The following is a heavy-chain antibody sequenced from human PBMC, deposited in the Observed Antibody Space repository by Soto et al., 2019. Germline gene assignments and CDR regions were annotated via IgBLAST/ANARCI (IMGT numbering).Heavy chain of an antibody. CDR1: GFTFSSYA. Sequence: AGGSLRLSCAASGFTFSSYAMSWVRQAPGKGLEWVSAISGSGGSTYYADSVKGRFTISRDNSKNTLYLQMNSLRAEDTAVYYCAKDEYLAGYSGYQSWGQGTLVTVSS. CDR2: ISGSGGST. D-gene: IGHD5-12*01. J-gene: IGHJ4*02. V-gene: IGHV3-23*01. CDR3: AKDEYLAGYSGYQS.